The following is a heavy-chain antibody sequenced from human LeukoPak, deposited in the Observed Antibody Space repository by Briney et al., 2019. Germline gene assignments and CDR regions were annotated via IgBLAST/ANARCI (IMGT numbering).Heavy chain of an antibody. D-gene: IGHD6-19*01. CDR2: ISYDGSNK. CDR1: GFTFSSYA. Sequence: GRSLRLSCAASGFTFSSYAMHWVRQAPGKGLEWVAVISYDGSNKYYADSVKGRFTISRDNSKNTLCLQMNSLRAEDTAVYYCARDSSMYSSGLDAFDIWGQGTMVTVSS. CDR3: ARDSSMYSSGLDAFDI. V-gene: IGHV3-30-3*01. J-gene: IGHJ3*02.